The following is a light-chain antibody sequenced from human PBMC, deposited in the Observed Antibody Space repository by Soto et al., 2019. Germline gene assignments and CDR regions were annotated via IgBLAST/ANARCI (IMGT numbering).Light chain of an antibody. Sequence: EIVMTQSPATLSVSPGERATLSCRASHSVSSNLAWYQQKSGQAPRLLIYGASTRATGIPARFSGSGSATEFTLTISSLQSEDFAVYYCQQYNNWPWTFGQGT. CDR2: GAS. J-gene: IGKJ1*01. V-gene: IGKV3-15*01. CDR3: QQYNNWPWT. CDR1: HSVSSN.